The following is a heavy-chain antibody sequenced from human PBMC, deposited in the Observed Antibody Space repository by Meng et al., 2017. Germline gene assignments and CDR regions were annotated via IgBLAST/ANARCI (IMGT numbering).Heavy chain of an antibody. Sequence: VQVRQGGAGLLKPSGTLSLTCVVSGGSFSDYYWSWIRQPPGKGLEWIGEINHSGSTNYNPSLESRATISVDTSQNNLSLKLSSVTAADSAVYYCARGPTTMAHDFDYWGQGTLVTVSS. J-gene: IGHJ4*02. CDR3: ARGPTTMAHDFDY. D-gene: IGHD4-11*01. CDR2: INHSGST. V-gene: IGHV4-34*01. CDR1: GGSFSDYY.